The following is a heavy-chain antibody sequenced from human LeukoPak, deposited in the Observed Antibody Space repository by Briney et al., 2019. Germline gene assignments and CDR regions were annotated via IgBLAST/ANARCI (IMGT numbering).Heavy chain of an antibody. CDR1: GFTFSSYS. Sequence: KPGGSLRLSCAASGFTFSSYSMNWVRQAPGKGLEWVSSISSSSSYIYYADSVKGRFTISRDNAKNSPYLQMNSLRAEDTAVYYCARDQKELEPTRVYYYYYMDVWGKGTTVTVSS. CDR2: ISSSSSYI. J-gene: IGHJ6*03. D-gene: IGHD1-1*01. CDR3: ARDQKELEPTRVYYYYYMDV. V-gene: IGHV3-21*01.